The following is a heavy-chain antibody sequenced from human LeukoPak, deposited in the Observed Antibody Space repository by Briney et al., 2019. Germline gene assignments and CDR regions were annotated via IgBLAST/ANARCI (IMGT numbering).Heavy chain of an antibody. Sequence: GGSLRLSCAASGFTFSSYGMHWVRQAPGEGLGWVADIWYDGSNKYYADSVKGRFTISRDNSKNTLYLQMNRLRAEDTAVYYCARAYGALDYWGQGTLVTVSS. J-gene: IGHJ4*02. CDR1: GFTFSSYG. D-gene: IGHD4-17*01. V-gene: IGHV3-33*01. CDR2: IWYDGSNK. CDR3: ARAYGALDY.